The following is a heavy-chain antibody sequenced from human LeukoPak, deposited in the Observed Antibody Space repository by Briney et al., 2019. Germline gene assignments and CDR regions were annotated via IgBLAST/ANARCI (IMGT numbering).Heavy chain of an antibody. CDR3: ARAGYYYDSSGRYLYYFDY. D-gene: IGHD3-22*01. V-gene: IGHV1-18*01. J-gene: IGHJ4*02. Sequence: GGSLRLSCAASGFTFSSYGISWVRQAPGQGLEWMGWISAYNGNTNYAQKLQGRVTMTTDTSTSTAYMELRSLRSDDTAVYYCARAGYYYDSSGRYLYYFDYWGQGTLVTVSS. CDR1: GFTFSSYG. CDR2: ISAYNGNT.